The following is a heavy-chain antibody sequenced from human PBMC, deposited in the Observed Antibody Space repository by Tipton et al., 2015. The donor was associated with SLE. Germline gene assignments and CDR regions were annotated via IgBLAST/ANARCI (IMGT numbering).Heavy chain of an antibody. CDR1: DDSFSGYF. Sequence: TLSLTCTVSDDSFSGYFWSWIRQPPGKGLEWIAYIDHSGSTKYNPSLKSRLTVSVDTSKNQFSLKLSSVTAADTAMYYCVRQLGYSDPFAFDYWGQGSLVTVPS. CDR3: VRQLGYSDPFAFDY. V-gene: IGHV4-59*08. D-gene: IGHD4-17*01. CDR2: IDHSGST. J-gene: IGHJ4*02.